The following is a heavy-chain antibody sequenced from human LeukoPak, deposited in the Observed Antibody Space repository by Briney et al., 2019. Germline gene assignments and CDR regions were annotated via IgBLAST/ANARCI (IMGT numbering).Heavy chain of an antibody. V-gene: IGHV3-7*01. Sequence: GGSLRLSCAASGFTFSSYWMSWVRQAPGKGLEWVANIRQNGGEEYCVDSVKGRFTISRDNAKNSLYLQMTSLRAEDTAIYYCARWNEAYDIWGQGTMVTVSS. J-gene: IGHJ3*02. CDR1: GFTFSSYW. D-gene: IGHD1-1*01. CDR3: ARWNEAYDI. CDR2: IRQNGGEE.